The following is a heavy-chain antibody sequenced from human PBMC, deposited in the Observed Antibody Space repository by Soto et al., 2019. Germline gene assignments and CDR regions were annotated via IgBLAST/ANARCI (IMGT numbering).Heavy chain of an antibody. CDR2: IIPNFGTA. CDR1: GGTFSSYA. V-gene: IGHV1-69*12. CDR3: AREGGSGNYRYYAMDV. Sequence: QVQLVQSGAEVKKPGSSVKVSCKASGGTFSSYAISWVRQDPGQGLEWMGGIIPNFGTANYAQKFQGRVTITADESTSTAYMELSSLRSEDTAVYYCAREGGSGNYRYYAMDVWGQGTTVTVSS. D-gene: IGHD3-10*01. J-gene: IGHJ6*02.